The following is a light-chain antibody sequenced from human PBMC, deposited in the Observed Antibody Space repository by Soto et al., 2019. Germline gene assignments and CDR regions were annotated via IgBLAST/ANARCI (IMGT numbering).Light chain of an antibody. CDR2: DAS. CDR1: HDISDF. Sequence: DIQMTQSPSSLSASVGERVTITCQASHDISDFLNWYHQKPGKAPKLLIYDASTLETGVPPIFSGGGSGTFFTFTINSLQPEDIGTYYCQQYDNVPPWTFGQGTKVEI. V-gene: IGKV1-33*01. J-gene: IGKJ1*01. CDR3: QQYDNVPPWT.